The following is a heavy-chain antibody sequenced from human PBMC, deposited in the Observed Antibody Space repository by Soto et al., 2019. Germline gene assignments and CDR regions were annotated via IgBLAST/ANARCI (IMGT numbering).Heavy chain of an antibody. D-gene: IGHD6-13*01. CDR2: INSSSSYT. V-gene: IGHV3-11*05. CDR1: GFTFSDYY. Sequence: QVQLVESGGGLVKPGGSLRLSCVASGFTFSDYYMSWIRQAPGKGLEWVSYINSSSSYTNYADSVKGRFTISRDNAKNSLYLQMNSLRAEDTAVYYCARIIAVAGGRPYFDLWGRGTLVTVSS. J-gene: IGHJ2*01. CDR3: ARIIAVAGGRPYFDL.